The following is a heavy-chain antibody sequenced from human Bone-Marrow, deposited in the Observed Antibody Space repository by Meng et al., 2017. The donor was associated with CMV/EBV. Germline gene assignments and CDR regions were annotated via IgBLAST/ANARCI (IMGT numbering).Heavy chain of an antibody. Sequence: GESLKISCAASGFTFDDYAMHWVRQAPGKGLEWVSLISWDGGSTYYADSVKGRFTISRDNAKNSLYLQMNSLRAEDTALYYCARDIWGTRLVAAAGTSDDYWGQGTLVTVSS. V-gene: IGHV3-43D*03. CDR3: ARDIWGTRLVAAAGTSDDY. D-gene: IGHD6-13*01. J-gene: IGHJ4*02. CDR1: GFTFDDYA. CDR2: ISWDGGST.